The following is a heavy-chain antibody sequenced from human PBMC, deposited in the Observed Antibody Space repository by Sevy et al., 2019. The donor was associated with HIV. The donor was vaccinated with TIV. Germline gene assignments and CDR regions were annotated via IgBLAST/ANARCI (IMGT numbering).Heavy chain of an antibody. CDR2: ISSSSSSI. V-gene: IGHV3-48*01. Sequence: GGSLRLSCAASGFTFSSYSMNWVRQAPRKGLEWVSSISSSSSSIYYADSVKGRFTISRDNVKNSMYLQMDSLTAEDTAVYYCARGFCVSSSCSGSSWGQGNLVTVSS. D-gene: IGHD2-2*01. J-gene: IGHJ4*02. CDR1: GFTFSSYS. CDR3: ARGFCVSSSCSGSS.